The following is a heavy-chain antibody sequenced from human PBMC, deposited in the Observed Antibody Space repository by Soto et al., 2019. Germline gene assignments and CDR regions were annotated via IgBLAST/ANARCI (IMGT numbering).Heavy chain of an antibody. CDR3: ARGPLDYYGSGSYFSY. D-gene: IGHD3-10*01. CDR2: IIPIFGTA. CDR1: GGTFSSYA. J-gene: IGHJ4*02. V-gene: IGHV1-69*13. Sequence: SVKVSCKASGGTFSSYAISCVRQAPGQGLEWMGGIIPIFGTANYAQKFQGRVTITADESTSTAYMELSSLRSEDTAVYYCARGPLDYYGSGSYFSYWGQGTLVTVSS.